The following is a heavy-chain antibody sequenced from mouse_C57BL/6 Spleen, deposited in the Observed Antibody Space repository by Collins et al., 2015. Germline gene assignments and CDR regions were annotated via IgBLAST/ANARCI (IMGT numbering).Heavy chain of an antibody. CDR3: ASGGTSDWYFDV. D-gene: IGHD2-14*01. V-gene: IGHV9-3*01. Sequence: QIQLVQSGPELKKPGETVKISCKASGYTFTTYGMSWVKQAPGKGLKWMGWINTYSGVPTYAADFKERFAFSLETSAITAYLQINNLKNEDTATYFCASGGTSDWYFDVWGTGTTVTVSS. CDR2: INTYSGVP. CDR1: GYTFTTYG. J-gene: IGHJ1*03.